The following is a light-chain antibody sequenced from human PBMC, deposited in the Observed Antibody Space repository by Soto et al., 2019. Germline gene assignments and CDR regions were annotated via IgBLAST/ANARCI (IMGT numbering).Light chain of an antibody. J-gene: IGLJ2*01. CDR1: SSDVGSHNL. V-gene: IGLV2-23*01. CDR2: EGS. Sequence: QSALTQPASVSGSPGQSITISCTGTSSDVGSHNLVSWYQQYPGKAPKVMIYEGSKRPSGVSNRFSGSKSGNTASLTISGLQAEDEADYYCSSYAVSSTPVLFGGGTQLTVL. CDR3: SSYAVSSTPVL.